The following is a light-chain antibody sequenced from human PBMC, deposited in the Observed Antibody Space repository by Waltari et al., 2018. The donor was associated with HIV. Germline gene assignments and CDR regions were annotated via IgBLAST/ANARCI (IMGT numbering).Light chain of an antibody. Sequence: QSVLPQPPSASGTPGPRVTISCSGSSSTIGSNTGTCFQQLPATAPKLLIYSNNQRPSGVPDRFSGSKSGTSASLAITGLQSEDEADYYCAAWDDSLNGWVFGGGTKLTVL. CDR2: SNN. CDR1: SSTIGSNT. J-gene: IGLJ3*02. V-gene: IGLV1-44*01. CDR3: AAWDDSLNGWV.